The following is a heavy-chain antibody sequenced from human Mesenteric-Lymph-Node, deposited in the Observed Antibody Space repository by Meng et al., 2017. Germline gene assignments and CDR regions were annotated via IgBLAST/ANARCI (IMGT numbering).Heavy chain of an antibody. CDR1: GFTFSSYG. J-gene: IGHJ5*02. CDR3: ARGTGLDCVDP. D-gene: IGHD3/OR15-3a*01. V-gene: IGHV3-33*01. Sequence: GGSLRLSCAASGFTFSSYGMHWVRQAPGKGLEWVAVIWYDGSNKYYADSVKGRFTISRDNSKNTLYLQMNSLRAEDTAVYYCARGTGLDCVDPWGQGTLVTVSS. CDR2: IWYDGSNK.